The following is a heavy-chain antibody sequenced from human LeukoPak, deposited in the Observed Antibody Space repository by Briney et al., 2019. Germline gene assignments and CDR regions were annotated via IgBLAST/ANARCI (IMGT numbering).Heavy chain of an antibody. CDR1: GFSFSNAW. V-gene: IGHV3-23*01. CDR3: AGYSSSWFGGRHAFDI. J-gene: IGHJ3*02. D-gene: IGHD6-13*01. CDR2: ISGSGGST. Sequence: PGGSLRLSCAASGFSFSNAWMSWVRQAPGRGLEWVSAISGSGGSTYYADSVTGRFTISRDNSKNTLYLQMNSLRAEDTAVYYCAGYSSSWFGGRHAFDIWGQGTMVTVSS.